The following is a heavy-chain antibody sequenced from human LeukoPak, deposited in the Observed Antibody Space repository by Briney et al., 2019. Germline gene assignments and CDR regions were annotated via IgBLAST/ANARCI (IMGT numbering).Heavy chain of an antibody. CDR3: ARGAYSNYAGVWFDP. CDR1: GGSISSYY. J-gene: IGHJ5*02. V-gene: IGHV4-59*08. D-gene: IGHD4-11*01. Sequence: SETLSLTCTVSGGSISSYYWSWIRQPPGKGLEWIGYIYYSGSTNYNPSLKSRVTISVDTSKNQFSLKLSSVTAADTAVYYCARGAYSNYAGVWFDPWGQGTLVTVSS. CDR2: IYYSGST.